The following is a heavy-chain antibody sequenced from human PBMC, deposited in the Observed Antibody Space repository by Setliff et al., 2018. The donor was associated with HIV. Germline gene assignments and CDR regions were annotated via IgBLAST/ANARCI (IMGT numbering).Heavy chain of an antibody. V-gene: IGHV4-61*01. Sequence: SETLSLTCTVSGDSVSSASYYWSWIRQPPGKGLEWIGYIYYGGTTKYNPSLKSRVTISVDTSKNQFSLKLSSVTAADTAVYYCASEAWTSYRSSSGYYYYYMDVWSKGTTVTVSS. D-gene: IGHD6-6*01. J-gene: IGHJ6*03. CDR3: ASEAWTSYRSSSGYYYYYMDV. CDR2: IYYGGTT. CDR1: GDSVSSASYY.